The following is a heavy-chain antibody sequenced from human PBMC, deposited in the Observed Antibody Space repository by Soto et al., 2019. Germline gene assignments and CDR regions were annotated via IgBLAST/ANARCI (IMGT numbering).Heavy chain of an antibody. Sequence: SETLSLTCTVSGGSISSGGYYWSWIRQHPGKGLEWIGYIYYSGSTYYNPSLKSRVTISVDTSKNQFSLKLSSVTAADTAVYYCARTGYCSSTSCSRYYYGMDVWGQGTTGTVSS. CDR3: ARTGYCSSTSCSRYYYGMDV. CDR2: IYYSGST. D-gene: IGHD2-2*01. J-gene: IGHJ6*02. CDR1: GGSISSGGYY. V-gene: IGHV4-31*03.